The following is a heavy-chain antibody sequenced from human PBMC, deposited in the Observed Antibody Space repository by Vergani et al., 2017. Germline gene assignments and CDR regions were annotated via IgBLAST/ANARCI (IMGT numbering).Heavy chain of an antibody. Sequence: QVQLVQSGAEVKKPGASVKVSCKASGYTFTSDYMHWVRQAPGQGLEWMGIINPSGGSTSYAQKFQGRVTMTRDTSTSTVYMELSSLRSEDTAVYYCARVVPAAMWGGLWDYWGQGTLVTVSS. CDR2: INPSGGST. CDR1: GYTFTSDY. D-gene: IGHD2-2*01. J-gene: IGHJ4*02. CDR3: ARVVPAAMWGGLWDY. V-gene: IGHV1-46*01.